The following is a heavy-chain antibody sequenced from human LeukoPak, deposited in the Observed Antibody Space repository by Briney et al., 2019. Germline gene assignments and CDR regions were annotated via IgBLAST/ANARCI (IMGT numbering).Heavy chain of an antibody. V-gene: IGHV3-23*01. CDR1: GFTFDSYG. CDR3: AKAVDLATISVDI. CDR2: ISGSGVYT. D-gene: IGHD5-24*01. J-gene: IGHJ3*02. Sequence: QPGGSLRLSCAASGFTFDSYGMNWVRQAPGKGLEWVSGISGSGVYTYYADSVKGRFTISRDNSKNTLYLVMNSLRVGDTAVYYCAKAVDLATISVDIWGQGTMVTVSS.